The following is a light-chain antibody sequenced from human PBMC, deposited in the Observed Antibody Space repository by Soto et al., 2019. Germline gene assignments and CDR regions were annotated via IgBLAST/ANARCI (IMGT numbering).Light chain of an antibody. Sequence: IVLTQSPGTLSVSPGERATLSCWASQGVRSSYLTWYQQKSGQAPRLLIDGASTRATGIPDRFRGSESLTDFTLTISRLEPEDFAVYYCQQYCTSTHTFGQGTKLEI. CDR2: GAS. V-gene: IGKV3-20*01. CDR1: QGVRSSY. J-gene: IGKJ2*01. CDR3: QQYCTSTHT.